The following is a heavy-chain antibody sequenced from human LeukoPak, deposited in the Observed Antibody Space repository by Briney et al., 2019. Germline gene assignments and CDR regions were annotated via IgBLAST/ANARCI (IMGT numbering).Heavy chain of an antibody. Sequence: ASVKVSCKASGYTFTGYFMHWVRQAPGQGLEWMGWINPDSGGTNYAQKFQGRVTMTRDTSISTAYMELSRLRSDDTAVYYCARAFYYGSGSHSIDYWGQGTLVTVSS. CDR1: GYTFTGYF. V-gene: IGHV1-2*02. D-gene: IGHD3-10*01. CDR2: INPDSGGT. CDR3: ARAFYYGSGSHSIDY. J-gene: IGHJ4*02.